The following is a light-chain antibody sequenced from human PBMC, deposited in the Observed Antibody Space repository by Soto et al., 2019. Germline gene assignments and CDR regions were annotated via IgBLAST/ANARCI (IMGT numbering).Light chain of an antibody. CDR3: ETWDSNTRV. CDR2: VEGSGGY. V-gene: IGLV4-60*03. Sequence: QTVVTQSSTASASLGSSVKLTCTLSSGHRSYIIAWHQQQPGKAPRYLMKVEGSGGYNKGSGVPDRFSGFSSGADRYLTISNLQSEDEADYYCETWDSNTRVFGGGTQLTVL. J-gene: IGLJ2*01. CDR1: SGHRSYI.